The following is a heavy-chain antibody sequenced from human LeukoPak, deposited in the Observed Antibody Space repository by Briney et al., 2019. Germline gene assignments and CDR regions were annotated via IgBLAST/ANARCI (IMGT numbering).Heavy chain of an antibody. CDR3: ARRTDRSFWYLDY. CDR1: GYSFTSYW. CDR2: IYPGDSDT. J-gene: IGHJ4*02. Sequence: GESLKISCKGSGYSFTSYWISWVRLMPGKGLEWMGIIYPGDSDTRYSPSFQGQVTISADKSISTAYLQWSSLKASDTAMYYCARRTDRSFWYLDYWGQGTLVTVSS. V-gene: IGHV5-51*01.